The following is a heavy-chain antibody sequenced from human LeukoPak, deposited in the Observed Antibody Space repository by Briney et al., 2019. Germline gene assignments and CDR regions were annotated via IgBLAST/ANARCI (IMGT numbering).Heavy chain of an antibody. CDR2: SYSGGTI. D-gene: IGHD4-23*01. CDR3: ARDRLRWYFDY. J-gene: IGHJ4*02. V-gene: IGHV3-66*01. CDR1: RFTVSNSY. Sequence: GGSLRLSCAASRFTVSNSYMSWVRQAPGKGLEWVSVSYSGGTIAYADSVKGRFTISRDNSKNTVYLQMNSLRAEDTAVYYCARDRLRWYFDYWGQGTLVTVSS.